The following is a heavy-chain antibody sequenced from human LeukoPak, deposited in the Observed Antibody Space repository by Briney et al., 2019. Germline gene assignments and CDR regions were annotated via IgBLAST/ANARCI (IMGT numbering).Heavy chain of an antibody. Sequence: GGSLRLSCAASGFTFSSYAMHWVRKAPGKGLEWVAVISYDGSNKYYADSVKGRFTISRDNSKNTLYLQMNSLRAEDTAVYYCARDRVGATDYFDYWGQGTLVTVSS. J-gene: IGHJ4*02. CDR1: GFTFSSYA. D-gene: IGHD1-26*01. CDR2: ISYDGSNK. V-gene: IGHV3-30-3*01. CDR3: ARDRVGATDYFDY.